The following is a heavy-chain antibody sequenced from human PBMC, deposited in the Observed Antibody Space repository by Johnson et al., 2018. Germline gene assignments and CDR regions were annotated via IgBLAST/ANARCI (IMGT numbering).Heavy chain of an antibody. CDR3: AVETGQLHSETSDSSDS. CDR1: GFTV. V-gene: IGHV1-58*01. CDR2: IVVGSGRT. Sequence: HLVQSGPEVKKPGTSVTVSCKASGFTVVQWVRQARGQPLEWIGWIVVGSGRTTYAQKFQTRVTITSDMATSTSYLELSSLRSEDTAGYYCAVETGQLHSETSDSSDSWGQGTLVTVSS. D-gene: IGHD3-10*01. J-gene: IGHJ4*02.